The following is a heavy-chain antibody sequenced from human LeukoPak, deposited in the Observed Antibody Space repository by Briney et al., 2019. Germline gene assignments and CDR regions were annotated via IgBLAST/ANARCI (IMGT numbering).Heavy chain of an antibody. CDR2: ISGDGGYT. D-gene: IGHD3-10*01. Sequence: PGGSLRLSCAASGFTFSNYAMTWVRQAPGKGLEWVSSISGDGGYTYYADSVKGRFTISRDNSKNTVYVEKNSLRGEDTAIYYCAKGGDYYGASFDFWGQGTLVTVSS. J-gene: IGHJ4*02. V-gene: IGHV3-23*01. CDR1: GFTFSNYA. CDR3: AKGGDYYGASFDF.